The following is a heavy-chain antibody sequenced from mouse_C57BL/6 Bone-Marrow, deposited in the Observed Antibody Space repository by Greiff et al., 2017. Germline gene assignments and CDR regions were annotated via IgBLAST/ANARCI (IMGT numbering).Heavy chain of an antibody. D-gene: IGHD2-2*01. CDR2: IYPRSGNT. CDR1: GYTFTSYG. J-gene: IGHJ2*02. V-gene: IGHV1-81*01. Sequence: VKVVESGAELARPGASVKLSCKASGYTFTSYGISWVKQRPGQGLEWIGEIYPRSGNTYYNEKFKGKATLTADKSSSTAYMGLRSLTSEDAAVYFCARGVTEIDYWGQGTSLTVSS. CDR3: ARGVTEIDY.